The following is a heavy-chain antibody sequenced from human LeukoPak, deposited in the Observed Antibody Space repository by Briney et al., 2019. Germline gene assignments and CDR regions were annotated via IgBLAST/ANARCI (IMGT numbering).Heavy chain of an antibody. CDR3: ARHGPVGSSYYYYGMDV. V-gene: IGHV4-34*01. J-gene: IGHJ6*02. D-gene: IGHD6-6*01. CDR2: INHSGST. CDR1: GGSFSGYY. Sequence: SETLSLTRAVYGGSFSGYYWSWIRQPPGKGLEWIGEINHSGSTNYNPSLKSRVTISVDTSKNQFSLKLISVTAADTAVYYCARHGPVGSSYYYYGMDVWGQGTTVTVSS.